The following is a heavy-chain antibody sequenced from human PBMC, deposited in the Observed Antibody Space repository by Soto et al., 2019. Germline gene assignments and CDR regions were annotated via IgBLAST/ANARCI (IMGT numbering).Heavy chain of an antibody. CDR3: ARVPIAAAGTIDP. V-gene: IGHV1-69*06. CDR2: IIPIFGTA. CDR1: GGTFSSYA. Sequence: ASVKVSCKASGGTFSSYAISWVRQAPGQGLEWMGGIIPIFGTANYAQKFQGRVTITADKSTSTAYMELSSLRSEDTAVYYCARVPIAAAGTIDPWGQGTLVTVSS. J-gene: IGHJ5*02. D-gene: IGHD6-13*01.